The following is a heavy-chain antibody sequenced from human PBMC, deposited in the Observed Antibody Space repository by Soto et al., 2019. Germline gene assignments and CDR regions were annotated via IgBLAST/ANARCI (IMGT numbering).Heavy chain of an antibody. V-gene: IGHV1-3*01. Sequence: RASVKVSCKASGYTFTSYAMHWVRQAPGQRLEWMGWINAGNRKTKYSQKFQGRVTITRDTSASTAYMELSSLRSEDTAVYYCASPRRYCSSTSCYYYYGMDVWGQGTTVTVSS. CDR3: ASPRRYCSSTSCYYYYGMDV. CDR2: INAGNRKT. J-gene: IGHJ6*02. D-gene: IGHD2-2*01. CDR1: GYTFTSYA.